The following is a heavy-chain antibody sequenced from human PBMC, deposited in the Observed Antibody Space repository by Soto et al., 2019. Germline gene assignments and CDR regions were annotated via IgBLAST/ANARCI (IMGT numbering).Heavy chain of an antibody. J-gene: IGHJ4*02. CDR2: ISYDGSNK. D-gene: IGHD2-15*01. CDR3: ARDRYGGSAYFDY. CDR1: GFTFSSYA. Sequence: QVQLVESGGGVVQPGRSLRLSCAASGFTFSSYAMHWVRQAPGKGLEWVAVISYDGSNKYYADSVKGRFTISRDNSKNTLYVQMNILRAEDTAVYYCARDRYGGSAYFDYWGQGTLVTVSS. V-gene: IGHV3-30-3*01.